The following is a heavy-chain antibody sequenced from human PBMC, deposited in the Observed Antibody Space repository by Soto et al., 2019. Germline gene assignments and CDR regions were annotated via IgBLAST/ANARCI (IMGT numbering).Heavy chain of an antibody. CDR2: INAGNGNT. Sequence: ASVKVSCKASGYTFTSYAMHWVRQAPGQRLEWMGWINAGNGNTKYSQKFQGRVTITRDKSASTAYMELSSLRSEVTMVHYRPRSTHIPPELLIVVVPAAMDYWGQGTLVTVSS. CDR3: PRSTHIPPELLIVVVPAAMDY. V-gene: IGHV1-3*01. D-gene: IGHD2-2*01. CDR1: GYTFTSYA. J-gene: IGHJ4*02.